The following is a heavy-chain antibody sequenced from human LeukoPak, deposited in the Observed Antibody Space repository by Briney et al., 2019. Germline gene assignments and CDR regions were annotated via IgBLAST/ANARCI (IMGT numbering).Heavy chain of an antibody. CDR2: TWYDGSYK. D-gene: IGHD5-18*01. CDR3: ARESGYSYVD. V-gene: IGHV3-33*01. CDR1: GFTFSNYG. Sequence: PGGSLRLSCAASGFTFSNYGMHWVRQAPGKGLEWVAVTWYDGSYKYYADSVKGRFTISRDNSKSTLYLQMNSLRAEDTAVYYCARESGYSYVDWGQGTLVTVSS. J-gene: IGHJ4*02.